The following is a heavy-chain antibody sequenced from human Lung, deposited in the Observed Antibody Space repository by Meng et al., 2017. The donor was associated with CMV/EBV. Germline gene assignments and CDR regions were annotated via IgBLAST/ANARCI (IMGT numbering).Heavy chain of an antibody. CDR1: DGAITNRNYY. CDR2: IYYTGLT. Sequence: QRRVQGPCPRLVNPSGTLSLPCSVSDGAITNRNYYWDWIRQPPGKGLEWIGSIYYTGLTYKNPSLKSRVTISVDTSKNQFSLTLTSVTAADTAVYYCAGEHTTSGPPYNWFDPWGQGTLVTVSS. CDR3: AGEHTTSGPPYNWFDP. J-gene: IGHJ5*02. D-gene: IGHD2/OR15-2a*01. V-gene: IGHV4-39*07.